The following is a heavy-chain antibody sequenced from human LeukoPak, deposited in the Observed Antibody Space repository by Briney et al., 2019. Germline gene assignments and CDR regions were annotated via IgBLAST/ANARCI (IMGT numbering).Heavy chain of an antibody. CDR3: ARTDCSGGSCYPYYFDY. V-gene: IGHV1-69*13. CDR1: GGTFISYA. CDR2: IIPIFGTA. Sequence: SVKVSCKASGGTFISYAISWVRQAPGQGLEWMGGIIPIFGTANYAQKFQGRVTITADESTSTACMELSSLRSEDTAVYYCARTDCSGGSCYPYYFDYWGQGTLVTVSS. D-gene: IGHD2-15*01. J-gene: IGHJ4*02.